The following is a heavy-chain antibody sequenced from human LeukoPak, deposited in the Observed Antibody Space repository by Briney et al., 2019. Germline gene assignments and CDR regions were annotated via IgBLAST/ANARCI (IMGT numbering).Heavy chain of an antibody. V-gene: IGHV6-1*01. D-gene: IGHD6-25*01. CDR1: GDSVSTSGVA. Sequence: SQTLSLTCAISGDSVSTSGVAGMCVTQSPSRGLEWLGKTYYTTKRNTDYAVSVKSRIFVNPYTSKNPFSLQLNCVTSEDTAVYYCARGRASAFGVWGKGTRVTV. J-gene: IGHJ3*01. CDR3: ARGRASAFGV. CDR2: TYYTTKRNT.